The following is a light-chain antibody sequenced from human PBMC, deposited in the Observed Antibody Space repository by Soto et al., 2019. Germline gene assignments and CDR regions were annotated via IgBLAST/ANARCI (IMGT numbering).Light chain of an antibody. Sequence: EIVLTQSPATLSLSPGERTTLSCRASQSVSSYLAWYQQKPGQAPRLLIYDASNRATGIPARFSGSGSGTDFTLTISSLAPEDFAVYYCQQRSNWPPIFGFGPGTKVDIK. V-gene: IGKV3-11*01. CDR1: QSVSSY. CDR3: QQRSNWPPIFG. J-gene: IGKJ3*01. CDR2: DAS.